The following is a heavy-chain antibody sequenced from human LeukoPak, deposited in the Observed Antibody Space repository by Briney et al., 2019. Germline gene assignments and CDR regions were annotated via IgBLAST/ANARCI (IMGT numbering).Heavy chain of an antibody. CDR1: GYTFTGYY. J-gene: IGHJ4*02. V-gene: IGHV1-2*02. CDR3: ARGSGRVVPAAMFPSPYYFDY. Sequence: ASVKVSCKASGYTFTGYYMHWVRQAPGQGLEWMGWINPNSGGTNYAQKFPGRVTMTRDTSISTAYMELSRLRSDDTAVYYCARGSGRVVPAAMFPSPYYFDYWGQGTLVTVSS. CDR2: INPNSGGT. D-gene: IGHD2-2*01.